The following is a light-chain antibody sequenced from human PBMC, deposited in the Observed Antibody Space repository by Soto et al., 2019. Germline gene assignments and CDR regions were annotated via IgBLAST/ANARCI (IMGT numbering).Light chain of an antibody. CDR3: QQFNTKPLT. V-gene: IGKV1-13*02. J-gene: IGKJ4*01. Sequence: IQLTQSPSTLSASVGDRVTITCRTSQGIGTALAWYHQRPGNSPDLLVYDASTLQSGVPSRFSGSGSETDFSLTISGLQPEDFGHYYCQQFNTKPLTFGGGTRVEIK. CDR1: QGIGTA. CDR2: DAS.